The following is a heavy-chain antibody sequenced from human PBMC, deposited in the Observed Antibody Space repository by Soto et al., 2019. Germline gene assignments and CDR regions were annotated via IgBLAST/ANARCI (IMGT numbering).Heavy chain of an antibody. CDR1: GYTFSNYG. J-gene: IGHJ5*02. D-gene: IGHD6-13*01. Sequence: ASVKVSCKTSGYTFSNYGVSWVLQAPGQGLEWMGWISGYNGNTNYAQNFQGRVTMTTDTSTSTAYMELRSLRSDDTAVYYCARDEAPAVNWLDPWGQGTLVTVSS. V-gene: IGHV1-18*01. CDR2: ISGYNGNT. CDR3: ARDEAPAVNWLDP.